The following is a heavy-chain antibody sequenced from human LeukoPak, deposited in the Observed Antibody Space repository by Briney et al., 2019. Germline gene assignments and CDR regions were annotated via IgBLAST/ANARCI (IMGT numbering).Heavy chain of an antibody. Sequence: PSETLSLTCAVSGGSISSSNWWSWVRQPPGKGLEWIGEIYHSGSTNYNPSLKSRVTISVDTSKNQFSLKLSSVTAADTAVYYCARHLPPVGATTGFDYWGQGTLVTVSS. CDR1: GGSISSSNW. V-gene: IGHV4-4*02. D-gene: IGHD1-26*01. CDR2: IYHSGST. J-gene: IGHJ4*02. CDR3: ARHLPPVGATTGFDY.